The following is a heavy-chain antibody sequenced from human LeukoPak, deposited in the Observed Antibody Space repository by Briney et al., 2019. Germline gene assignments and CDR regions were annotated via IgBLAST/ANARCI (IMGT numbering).Heavy chain of an antibody. V-gene: IGHV3-11*01. CDR1: GFTFSDYY. J-gene: IGHJ3*02. CDR3: AKSLFTSATGTGRAFHI. D-gene: IGHD1-1*01. CDR2: IYTSGRTM. Sequence: GGSLRLSCVASGFTFSDYYMSWIRQAPGKGLEWLSHIYTSGRTMFYADSVKGRFTVSRDNAKNSLYLQVNSLRAEDTAIFYCAKSLFTSATGTGRAFHIWGQGTRVTVSS.